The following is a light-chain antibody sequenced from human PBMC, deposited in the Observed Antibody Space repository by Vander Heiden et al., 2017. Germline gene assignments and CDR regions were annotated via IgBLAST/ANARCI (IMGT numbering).Light chain of an antibody. Sequence: QSALTQPASMAESHGQSMSISCPGTSSDVGLYNYVSWYQQLPGKAPKVLIHDVSTRPSGVSHRFSGSKSGNTASLTISGLQTEDEAHHYCSSYTSITTLVFGTGTKVTVL. CDR3: SSYTSITTLV. CDR2: DVS. CDR1: SSDVGLYNY. J-gene: IGLJ1*01. V-gene: IGLV2-14*03.